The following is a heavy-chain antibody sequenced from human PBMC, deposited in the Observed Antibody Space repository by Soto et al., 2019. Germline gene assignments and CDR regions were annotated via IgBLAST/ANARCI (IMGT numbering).Heavy chain of an antibody. V-gene: IGHV3-15*01. CDR1: GLTLRDVW. J-gene: IGHJ4*02. Sequence: EVQLVESGGGLVEPGGSLRLSCAASGLTLRDVWVTWVRQVPGKGPEWVGRIKNRFDGGTTDYAAAVKGRFTISRDDSEDTVYLQMSSLETEDTAVYHCTTDVPMSGGYAIAFWGQGALVTVSS. CDR3: TTDVPMSGGYAIAF. CDR2: IKNRFDGGTT. D-gene: IGHD3-16*01.